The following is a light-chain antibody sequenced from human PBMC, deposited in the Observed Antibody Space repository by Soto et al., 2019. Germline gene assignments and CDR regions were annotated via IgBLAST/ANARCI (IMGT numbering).Light chain of an antibody. CDR3: AAWDDSLNAFV. CDR2: SND. Sequence: QSLLTHPPSSSGTPGQRVTISCSGSSSNIGSTTVNWYQHLPRTAPKLLIFSNDQRPSGVPDRFSGSKSGTSASLAISGLQSEDESDYYCAAWDDSLNAFVFGTGTKVTVL. CDR1: SSNIGSTT. V-gene: IGLV1-44*01. J-gene: IGLJ1*01.